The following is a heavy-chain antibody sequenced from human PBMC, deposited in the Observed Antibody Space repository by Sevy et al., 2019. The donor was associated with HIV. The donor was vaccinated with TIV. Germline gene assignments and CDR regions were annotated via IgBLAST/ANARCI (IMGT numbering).Heavy chain of an antibody. CDR2: INTRGDT. CDR1: GASLTNYY. D-gene: IGHD3-10*01. J-gene: IGHJ6*03. Sequence: SETLSLTCTVSGASLTNYYWSWIRQPAGKGLEWIGRINTRGDTHYHPSPESRVTLSLDTSQKHFSLKLTSVIAADTAVYYCARDVVVRGVFPTYYYHYYMDVWGKGTTVTVSS. CDR3: ARDVVVRGVFPTYYYHYYMDV. V-gene: IGHV4-4*07.